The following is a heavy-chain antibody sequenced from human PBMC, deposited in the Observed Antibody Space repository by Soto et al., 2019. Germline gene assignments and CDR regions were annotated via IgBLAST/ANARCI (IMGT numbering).Heavy chain of an antibody. CDR2: ISGSGGIT. D-gene: IGHD2-15*01. V-gene: IGHV3-23*01. Sequence: EVQLLESGGGLVQPGGSLRLSCAASGFTFRTYAMSWVRQVPGKGPEWVSSISGSGGITYHTDSVKGRFTISRDNSKNTLYLEMNSLRAEDTAVYYCAKAFAGRAVALNWFDPWGQGTLVTVSS. CDR1: GFTFRTYA. CDR3: AKAFAGRAVALNWFDP. J-gene: IGHJ5*02.